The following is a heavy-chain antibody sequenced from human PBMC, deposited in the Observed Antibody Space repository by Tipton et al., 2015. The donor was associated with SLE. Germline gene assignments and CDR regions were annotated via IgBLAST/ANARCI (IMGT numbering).Heavy chain of an antibody. CDR3: ARAHQFAQYYVDH. CDR1: GYTFTGYY. V-gene: IGHV1-69*05. Sequence: QSGPEVKKPGASVKVSCKASGYTFTGYYMHWVRQTPGQGLEWMGGIIPIFGTANYAQKFQGRVTITTDESTSTAYMELSSLRSEYTAVYYCARAHQFAQYYVDHWGQGTLVPVSS. CDR2: IIPIFGTA. D-gene: IGHD2-2*01. J-gene: IGHJ4*02.